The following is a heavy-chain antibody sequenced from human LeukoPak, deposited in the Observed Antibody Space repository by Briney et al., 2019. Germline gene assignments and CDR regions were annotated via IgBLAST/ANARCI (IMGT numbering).Heavy chain of an antibody. D-gene: IGHD5-24*01. Sequence: SPSETLSLTCTVSGPSISNFHWSGIRHPPGRGLEGVGPFNYSGSTNYHPSLKSRVTMSVDTSKNQVSLKLTSVTAADTAVYYCARDPIHRDDYNAEWGQGVLVSVSS. CDR3: ARDPIHRDDYNAE. J-gene: IGHJ4*02. V-gene: IGHV4-59*01. CDR2: FNYSGST. CDR1: GPSISNFH.